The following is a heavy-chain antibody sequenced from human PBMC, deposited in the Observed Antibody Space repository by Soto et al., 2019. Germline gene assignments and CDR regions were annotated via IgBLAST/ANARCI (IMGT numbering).Heavy chain of an antibody. CDR3: ARGPTMVRGVIRDY. D-gene: IGHD3-10*01. CDR1: GGTFSSYT. CDR2: IIPILGIA. Sequence: QVQLVQSGAEVKKPGSSVKVSCKASGGTFSSYTISWVRQAPGQGLEWMGRIIPILGIANYAQKFQGRVTITADKSTSTAYMELSSLRSEDTDVYYCARGPTMVRGVIRDYWGQGTLVTVSS. J-gene: IGHJ4*02. V-gene: IGHV1-69*02.